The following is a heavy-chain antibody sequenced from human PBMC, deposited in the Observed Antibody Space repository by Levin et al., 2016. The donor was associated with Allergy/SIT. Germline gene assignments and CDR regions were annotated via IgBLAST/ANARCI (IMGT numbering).Heavy chain of an antibody. J-gene: IGHJ4*02. Sequence: GESLKISCAASSLRLSDYSLYWVRQAPGKGLEWVSYITSSSSTIYYADSVKGRFAVSRDNGQNSMFLHMNSLRDDDTALYYCVSGFKVGTTRFSGYWGPGTLVTVSS. V-gene: IGHV3-48*02. D-gene: IGHD1-26*01. CDR1: SLRLSDYS. CDR3: VSGFKVGTTRFSGY. CDR2: ITSSSSTI.